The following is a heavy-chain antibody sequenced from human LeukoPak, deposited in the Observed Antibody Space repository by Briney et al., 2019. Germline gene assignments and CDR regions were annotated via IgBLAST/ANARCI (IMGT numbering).Heavy chain of an antibody. Sequence: GASVKVSCKVSGYTLTELSMHWVRQVPGKGLEWMGGFDPEDGETIYAQKFQGRVTMTEDTSTDTAYMELSSLRSEDTAVYYCATPMRYDSSGSLVYWGQGTLVTVSS. J-gene: IGHJ4*02. CDR1: GYTLTELS. CDR3: ATPMRYDSSGSLVY. V-gene: IGHV1-24*01. D-gene: IGHD3-22*01. CDR2: FDPEDGET.